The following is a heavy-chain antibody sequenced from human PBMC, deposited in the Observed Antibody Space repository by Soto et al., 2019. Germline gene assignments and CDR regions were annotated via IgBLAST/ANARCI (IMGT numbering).Heavy chain of an antibody. J-gene: IGHJ5*02. Sequence: GGSLRLSCAASGFTFSSYWMHWVRQAPGKGLVWVSRINSDGSSTSYADSVKGRFTISRDNAKNTLYLQMNSLRAEDTAVYYCARVQLKRGFYDFWSGSENWFDPWGQGTLVTVSS. CDR1: GFTFSSYW. CDR3: ARVQLKRGFYDFWSGSENWFDP. D-gene: IGHD3-3*01. V-gene: IGHV3-74*01. CDR2: INSDGSST.